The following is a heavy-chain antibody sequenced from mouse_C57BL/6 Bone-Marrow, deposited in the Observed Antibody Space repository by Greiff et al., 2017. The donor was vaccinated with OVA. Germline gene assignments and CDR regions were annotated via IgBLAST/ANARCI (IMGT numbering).Heavy chain of an antibody. J-gene: IGHJ1*03. CDR2: IDPETGGT. CDR3: TRRHGSSYGWYFDV. CDR1: GYTFTDYE. Sequence: QVQLKESGAELVRPGASVTLSCKASGYTFTDYEMHWVKQTPVHGLEWIGAIDPETGGTAYNQKFKGKAILTADKSSSTAYMELRSLTSEDSAVYYCTRRHGSSYGWYFDVWGTGTTVTVSS. D-gene: IGHD1-1*01. V-gene: IGHV1-15*01.